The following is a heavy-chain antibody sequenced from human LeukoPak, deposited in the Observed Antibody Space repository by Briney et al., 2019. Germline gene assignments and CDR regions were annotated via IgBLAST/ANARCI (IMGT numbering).Heavy chain of an antibody. Sequence: PSETLFLTCTVFGGSISSNYYWGWIRQPPGKGLEWIGSIFYGGSTYYNPSLKSRVIMSVDTSKYQISLTLNSVTAADTAVYYCARAAYGDYPGNAFDIWGQGTMVTVSS. J-gene: IGHJ3*02. CDR3: ARAAYGDYPGNAFDI. CDR2: IFYGGST. V-gene: IGHV4-39*07. CDR1: GGSISSNYY. D-gene: IGHD4-17*01.